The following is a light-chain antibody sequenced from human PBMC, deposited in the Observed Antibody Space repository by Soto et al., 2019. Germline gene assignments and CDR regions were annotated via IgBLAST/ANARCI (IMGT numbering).Light chain of an antibody. Sequence: DIQMTQSPSSLSASVGDRVTITCRASQSISNYLNWYQQKPGKAPKLLIYAASSLQSGVPSSFSGSGSWTDFTLTISSLQPEYFATYSCQQSYTTLFTFGPGTNVDI. J-gene: IGKJ3*01. CDR1: QSISNY. CDR2: AAS. V-gene: IGKV1-39*01. CDR3: QQSYTTLFT.